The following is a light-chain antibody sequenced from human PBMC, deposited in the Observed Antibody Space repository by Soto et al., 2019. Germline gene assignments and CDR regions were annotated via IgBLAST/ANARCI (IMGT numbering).Light chain of an antibody. J-gene: IGKJ5*01. V-gene: IGKV1-33*01. CDR2: DSS. Sequence: DIQMTQSPSSLSASVGDRVTITCQASQDISNYLNWYQQKPGKAPKLLIYDSSNLETGVPSRFSRSGSGTDFTFTIRRLHPEDIATYYCQQYDNLPRTFGQGTRLEIK. CDR1: QDISNY. CDR3: QQYDNLPRT.